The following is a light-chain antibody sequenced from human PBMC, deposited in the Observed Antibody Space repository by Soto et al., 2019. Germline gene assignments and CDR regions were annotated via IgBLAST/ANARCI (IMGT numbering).Light chain of an antibody. CDR3: HQYNSYSWT. V-gene: IGKV1-5*01. CDR1: QSISSW. CDR2: DAS. J-gene: IGKJ1*01. Sequence: DIQMTQSPSTLSASVGDRVTITCRASQSISSWLAWYQQKPGQDPKLLIYDASSLESGVPSRFSGSGSGTEFTLTISSLQPDDFATYYCHQYNSYSWTFGEGTKVEIK.